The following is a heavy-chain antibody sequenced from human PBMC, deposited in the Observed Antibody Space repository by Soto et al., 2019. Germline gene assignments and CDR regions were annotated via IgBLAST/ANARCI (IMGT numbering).Heavy chain of an antibody. J-gene: IGHJ4*02. V-gene: IGHV3-21*01. CDR1: GFIFSQYS. CDR2: ISSTGAPM. Sequence: GGSLRLSCAASGFIFSQYSMNWVRQAPGKGLEWVSSISSTGAPMYYADSVKGRFTISRDDADNSLYLQMNSLRVEDTAVYYCARDRLARGIPVAGRIDYWGQGALVTVSS. D-gene: IGHD6-19*01. CDR3: ARDRLARGIPVAGRIDY.